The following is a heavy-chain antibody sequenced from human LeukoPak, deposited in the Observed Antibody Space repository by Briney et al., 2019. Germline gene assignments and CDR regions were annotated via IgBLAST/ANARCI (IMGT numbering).Heavy chain of an antibody. CDR3: ASFKRYYYDSSGYRRDY. D-gene: IGHD3-22*01. CDR2: IYHSGST. CDR1: GGSISSGGYS. Sequence: SETLSLTCAVSGGSISSGGYSWSWIRQPPGKGLEWIGYIYHSGSTNYNPSLKSRVTISVDTSKNQFSLKLSSVTAADTAVYYCASFKRYYYDSSGYRRDYWGQGTLVTVSS. V-gene: IGHV4-30-2*01. J-gene: IGHJ4*02.